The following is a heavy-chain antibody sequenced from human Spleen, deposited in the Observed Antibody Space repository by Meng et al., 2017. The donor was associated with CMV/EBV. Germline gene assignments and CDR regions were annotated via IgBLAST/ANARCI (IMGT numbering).Heavy chain of an antibody. Sequence: VSGASISYSNWCHWGRQSPGTGLRLIAEISHGEVINSNPSLKTRLSISLDKSKNQFSLNLNSVTAADSAIYYCATRNYDFWRPLDDWGQGILVTVSS. CDR1: GASISYSNW. D-gene: IGHD3-3*01. V-gene: IGHV4-4*02. CDR3: ATRNYDFWRPLDD. J-gene: IGHJ4*02. CDR2: ISHGEVI.